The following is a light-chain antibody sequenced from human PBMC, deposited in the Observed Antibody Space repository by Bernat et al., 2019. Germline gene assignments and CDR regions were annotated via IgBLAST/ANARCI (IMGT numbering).Light chain of an antibody. J-gene: IGLJ3*02. V-gene: IGLV2-18*02. Sequence: QSALTQLPSVSGSSGQSVTISCTGTSSDVGSYNRVSWYQQHPGTAPKLMIYEVNNRPSGVPDRFSGSKSGNTASLTISGLQAEDEADYYCCSFTTTTTWVFGGGTKLTVL. CDR2: EVN. CDR3: CSFTTTTTWV. CDR1: SSDVGSYNR.